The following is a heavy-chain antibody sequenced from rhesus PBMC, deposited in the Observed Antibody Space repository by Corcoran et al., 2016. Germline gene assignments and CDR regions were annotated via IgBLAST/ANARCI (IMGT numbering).Heavy chain of an antibody. CDR2: LSGSGRRT. V-gene: IGHV4-106*01. D-gene: IGHD4-23*01. CDR3: ARGSNSPAC. J-gene: IGHJ4*01. Sequence: QVQPQESGPGLVKPSETLSLTCAVSGGSISDDYYWNWIRQPPGKGLEWIGYLSGSGRRTNYNPSLANRVTISIGTSKNQFSLQLNSVPAADPAVYYCARGSNSPACWGQGVLVTVST. CDR1: GGSISDDYY.